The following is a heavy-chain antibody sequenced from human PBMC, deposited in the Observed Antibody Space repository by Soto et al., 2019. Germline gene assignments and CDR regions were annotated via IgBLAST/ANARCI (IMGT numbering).Heavy chain of an antibody. Sequence: EVQLVESGGGLVQPGRSLRLSCAASGFTFDDYAMHWVRQAPGKGLEWVSGISWNSGSIGYADSVKGRFTISRDNAKNSLYLQMSSLRAEDTALYYCAKWDDYGDRKEAFDIWGKGTIVTVSS. D-gene: IGHD4-17*01. V-gene: IGHV3-9*01. CDR2: ISWNSGSI. CDR1: GFTFDDYA. J-gene: IGHJ3*02. CDR3: AKWDDYGDRKEAFDI.